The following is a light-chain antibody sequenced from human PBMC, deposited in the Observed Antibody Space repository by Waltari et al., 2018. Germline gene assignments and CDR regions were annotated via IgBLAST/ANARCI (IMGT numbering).Light chain of an antibody. CDR2: GAS. Sequence: EIVMTQSPATLSVSPGERATLSCRASQSVSSNLAWYQQKPGQAPRLLIYGASTRATGSPARFSGSGSGTEFTLTISSMQSEDFAVYYCQQYNNWYRTFGQGTKVEIK. CDR3: QQYNNWYRT. J-gene: IGKJ1*01. CDR1: QSVSSN. V-gene: IGKV3-15*01.